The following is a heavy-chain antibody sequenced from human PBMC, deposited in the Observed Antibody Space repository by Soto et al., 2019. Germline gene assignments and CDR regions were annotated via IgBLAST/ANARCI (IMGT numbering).Heavy chain of an antibody. Sequence: QVQLVQSGAEVKKPGASVKVSCKASGYTFTSYGISWVRQAPGQGLEWMGWISAYNGNTNYAQKLQGRVTMNTDTSTSTAYMELRSLRSDDTAVYYCARASIAAALVGSYDAFDIWGQGTMVTVSS. CDR1: GYTFTSYG. V-gene: IGHV1-18*01. CDR2: ISAYNGNT. J-gene: IGHJ3*02. D-gene: IGHD6-13*01. CDR3: ARASIAAALVGSYDAFDI.